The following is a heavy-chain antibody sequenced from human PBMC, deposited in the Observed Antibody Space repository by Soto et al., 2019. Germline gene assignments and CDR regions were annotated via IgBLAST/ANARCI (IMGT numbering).Heavy chain of an antibody. V-gene: IGHV3-9*01. CDR1: GFTFDDYA. J-gene: IGHJ4*02. D-gene: IGHD6-19*01. Sequence: GGSLRLSCAASGFTFDDYAMHWVRQAPGKGLEWVSGISWNSGSIGYADSVKGRFTISRDNAKNSLYLQMNSLRAEDTALYYCANDISEAVAGPGGYWGQGTLVTVSS. CDR2: ISWNSGSI. CDR3: ANDISEAVAGPGGY.